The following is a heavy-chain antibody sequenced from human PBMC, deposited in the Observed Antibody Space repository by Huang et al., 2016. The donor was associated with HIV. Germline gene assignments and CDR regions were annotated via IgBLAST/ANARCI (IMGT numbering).Heavy chain of an antibody. V-gene: IGHV3-30*04. D-gene: IGHD6-19*01. CDR2: ISKDGRNK. CDR1: GFPFTNYA. J-gene: IGHJ5*02. Sequence: QVQLVESGGGLVQPGRSLRLSCAASGFPFTNYAIHWVRQAPGKGLEWVACISKDGRNKSYADSVKGRFTHSRDNSKSTLYLLMNSLRVDDTALYYCARSAVPGDGDWFDPWGQGTLVTVSS. CDR3: ARSAVPGDGDWFDP.